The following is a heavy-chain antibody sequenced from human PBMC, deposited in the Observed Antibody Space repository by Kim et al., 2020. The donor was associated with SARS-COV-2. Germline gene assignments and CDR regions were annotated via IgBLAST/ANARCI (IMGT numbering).Heavy chain of an antibody. J-gene: IGHJ4*02. CDR3: ARATMMTCGGVIDHFDY. Sequence: SETLSLTCTVSGGSISSGGYYWSWIRQHPGKGLEWIGYIYYSGSTYYNPSLKSRVTISVDTSKNQFSLKLSSVTAADTAVYYCARATMMTCGGVIDHFDYWGQGTLVTVSS. CDR2: IYYSGST. D-gene: IGHD3-16*02. CDR1: GGSISSGGYY. V-gene: IGHV4-31*03.